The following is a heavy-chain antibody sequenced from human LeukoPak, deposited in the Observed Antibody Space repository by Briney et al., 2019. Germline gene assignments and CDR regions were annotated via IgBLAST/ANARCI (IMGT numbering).Heavy chain of an antibody. Sequence: SETLSLTCTVSGGSIGSYYWSWIRQPAGKGLEWIGRIHTSGSTNYNPSLKSRVTMSVDTSKNQFSLKLSSVTAADTAVYYCARDVRSGWYAYFDYWGQGTLVTVSS. CDR1: GGSIGSYY. CDR3: ARDVRSGWYAYFDY. V-gene: IGHV4-4*07. CDR2: IHTSGST. J-gene: IGHJ4*02. D-gene: IGHD6-19*01.